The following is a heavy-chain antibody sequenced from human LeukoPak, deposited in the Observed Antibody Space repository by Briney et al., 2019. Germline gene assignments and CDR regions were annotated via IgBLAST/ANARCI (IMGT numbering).Heavy chain of an antibody. CDR3: ARGVAIAAAGPNWFDP. D-gene: IGHD6-13*01. Sequence: KTSQTLSLTCTVSGGSISSGSYYWSWIRQPAGKGLEWIGRIYTSGSTNYNPSLKSRVTISVDTSKNQFSLKLSSVTAADTAVYYCARGVAIAAAGPNWFDPWGQGTLVTVSS. CDR2: IYTSGST. J-gene: IGHJ5*02. CDR1: GGSISSGSYY. V-gene: IGHV4-61*02.